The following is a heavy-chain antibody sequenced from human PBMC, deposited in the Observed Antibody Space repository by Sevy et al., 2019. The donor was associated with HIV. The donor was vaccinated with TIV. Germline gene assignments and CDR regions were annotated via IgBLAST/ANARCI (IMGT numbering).Heavy chain of an antibody. Sequence: GSLRLSCAVSGFTFRSYAMSWVRQAPGKGMEWASTISGSGGSTYYADSVKGRFTISSDNFKNTLYLQINSLRADDTAVYYCAKETTAGYYWGQGTLVTVSS. CDR2: ISGSGGST. CDR1: GFTFRSYA. CDR3: AKETTAGYY. V-gene: IGHV3-23*01. D-gene: IGHD6-13*01. J-gene: IGHJ4*02.